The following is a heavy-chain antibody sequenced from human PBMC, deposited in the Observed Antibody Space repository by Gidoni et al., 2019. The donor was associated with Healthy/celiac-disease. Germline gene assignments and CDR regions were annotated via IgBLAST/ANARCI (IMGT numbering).Heavy chain of an antibody. CDR1: GFTFSNAW. CDR2: IKRKTDGGTT. D-gene: IGHD4-17*01. Sequence: EVQLVESGGGLVKPGGSLRLSCAASGFTFSNAWMRWVRQDPGKGLEWVGRIKRKTDGGTTDYTAPVKGRFTSSRDDSKNTLYLQMNSLKTEDTAVYYCTTDTTVTTIDAFDIWGQGTMVTVSS. V-gene: IGHV3-15*01. CDR3: TTDTTVTTIDAFDI. J-gene: IGHJ3*02.